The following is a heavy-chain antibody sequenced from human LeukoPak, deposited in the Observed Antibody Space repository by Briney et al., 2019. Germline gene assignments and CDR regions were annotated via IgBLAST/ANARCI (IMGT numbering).Heavy chain of an antibody. Sequence: SETLSLTCTVSGGSISSGSYYWSWIRQPAGKGLEWIGRIYTSGSTNYNPSLKSRVTISVDTSKNQFSLKLSSVTAADTAVYYCARVGRYCSSRNCYNEVDWFDPWGQGTLVTVSS. CDR1: GGSISSGSYY. J-gene: IGHJ5*02. D-gene: IGHD2-2*02. CDR2: IYTSGST. V-gene: IGHV4-61*02. CDR3: ARVGRYCSSRNCYNEVDWFDP.